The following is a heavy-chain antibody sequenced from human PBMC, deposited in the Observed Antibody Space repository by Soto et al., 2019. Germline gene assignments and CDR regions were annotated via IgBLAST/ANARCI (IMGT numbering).Heavy chain of an antibody. Sequence: GGSLRLSCAASGFTFVRYDMHWVRQAPGKGLEWVAHVSHDGSERYYADSVKGRFTISRDNSKSTLYLQMNSLRAEDTAVYYCAKVIVGYSGHSAAFEIWGQGTMVTVSS. CDR1: GFTFVRYD. V-gene: IGHV3-30*18. CDR3: AKVIVGYSGHSAAFEI. CDR2: VSHDGSER. J-gene: IGHJ3*02. D-gene: IGHD2-21*01.